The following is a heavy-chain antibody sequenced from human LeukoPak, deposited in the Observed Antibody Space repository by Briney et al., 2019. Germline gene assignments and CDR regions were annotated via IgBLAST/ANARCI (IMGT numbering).Heavy chain of an antibody. V-gene: IGHV3-21*01. CDR2: ISSSSSYI. D-gene: IGHD5-24*01. CDR1: GFTFSSYS. Sequence: GGSLRLSCAASGFTFSSYSMNWVRQAPGKGLEWVSSISSSSSYIYYADSVKGRFTISSDNAKNSLYLQMNSLRAEDTAVYYCAKAAGEMATIRYWGQGTLVTVSS. J-gene: IGHJ4*02. CDR3: AKAAGEMATIRY.